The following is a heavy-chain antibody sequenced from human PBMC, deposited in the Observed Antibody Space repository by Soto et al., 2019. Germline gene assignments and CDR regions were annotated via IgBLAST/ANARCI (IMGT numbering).Heavy chain of an antibody. J-gene: IGHJ4*02. Sequence: GGSVRLSFAASGFNFSGYWMSWXRQAPGEGPEXVANIEHGGGEQNYVDSXKGRFTIYRDNSKKSVYLQMNSLRSEDTAVYYCATGRDGYNHYFDYWGQGALVTVSS. D-gene: IGHD5-12*01. CDR3: ATGRDGYNHYFDY. CDR1: GFNFSGYW. CDR2: IEHGGGEQ. V-gene: IGHV3-7*03.